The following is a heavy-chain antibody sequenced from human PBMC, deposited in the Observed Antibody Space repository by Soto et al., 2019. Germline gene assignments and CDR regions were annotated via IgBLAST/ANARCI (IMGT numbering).Heavy chain of an antibody. CDR2: IYYSGST. CDR1: GGSISSGSYY. Sequence: PSETLSLTCTVSGGSISSGSYYWSWIRQHPGKGLEWIGYIYYSGSTYYNPSLKSRVTISVDTSKNQFSLQLSSVTAADTAVYYCARTPSCSGIFDYWGQGTLVTVSS. V-gene: IGHV4-31*03. J-gene: IGHJ4*02. D-gene: IGHD2-15*01. CDR3: ARTPSCSGIFDY.